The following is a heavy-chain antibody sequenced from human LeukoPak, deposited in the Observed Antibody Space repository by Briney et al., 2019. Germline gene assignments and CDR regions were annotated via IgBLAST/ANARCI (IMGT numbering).Heavy chain of an antibody. V-gene: IGHV3-74*01. J-gene: IGHJ4*02. Sequence: GGSLRLSCAASGFTFSSYWMHWVRQAPGKGLVWVSRINSDGSSTSYADSVKGRFTISRDNAKNTLYLQMNSLRAEDTAVYYCARVGNRSIAVAGRPGPFDYWGQGTLVTVSP. CDR1: GFTFSSYW. CDR2: INSDGSST. CDR3: ARVGNRSIAVAGRPGPFDY. D-gene: IGHD6-19*01.